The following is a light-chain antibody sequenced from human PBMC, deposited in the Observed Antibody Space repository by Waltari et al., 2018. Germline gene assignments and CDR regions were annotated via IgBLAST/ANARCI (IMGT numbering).Light chain of an antibody. CDR3: VLYMGSGIWV. V-gene: IGLV8-61*01. CDR1: SGSVSTSYY. Sequence: QTVVTQEPSFSVSPGGTVTLTCGLSSGSVSTSYYPSWYQQTPGQTPRTLIYSTNPRSSGLPDRFFGSILGNKAALTITGAHADDESDYYCVLYMGSGIWVFGGGTKLTVL. CDR2: STN. J-gene: IGLJ3*02.